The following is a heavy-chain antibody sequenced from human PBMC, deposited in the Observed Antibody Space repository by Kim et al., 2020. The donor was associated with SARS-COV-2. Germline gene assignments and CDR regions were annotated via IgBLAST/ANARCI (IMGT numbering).Heavy chain of an antibody. V-gene: IGHV4-59*01. D-gene: IGHD3-10*01. Sequence: SETLSLTCTVSGGSISSYYWSWIRQPPGKGLEWIGYIYYSGSTNYNPSLKSRVTISVDTSKNQFSLKLSSVTAADTAVYYCARGRGHRFGELLYYFDYWGQGTLVTVSS. CDR1: GGSISSYY. CDR2: IYYSGST. J-gene: IGHJ4*02. CDR3: ARGRGHRFGELLYYFDY.